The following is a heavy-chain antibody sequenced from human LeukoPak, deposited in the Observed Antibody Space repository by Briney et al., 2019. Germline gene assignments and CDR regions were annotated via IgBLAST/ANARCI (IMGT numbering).Heavy chain of an antibody. CDR2: FSNSGRT. V-gene: IGHV4-61*01. CDR1: GYSIISDYY. Sequence: SETLSLTCTVSGYSIISDYYWNWIRLPPGKGLEWIGSFSNSGRTNSNPSLKTRVTISVHTSKNQFSLRLTSVTAADTAVYYCARSSYYDDAFDFWGQGTLVTVSS. D-gene: IGHD3-22*01. J-gene: IGHJ4*02. CDR3: ARSSYYDDAFDF.